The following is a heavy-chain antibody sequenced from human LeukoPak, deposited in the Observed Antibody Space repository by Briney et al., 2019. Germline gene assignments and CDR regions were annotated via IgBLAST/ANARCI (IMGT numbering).Heavy chain of an antibody. CDR2: ISAYNGNT. J-gene: IGHJ4*02. CDR3: ARGGYYYDSSGYIYFDY. D-gene: IGHD3-22*01. Sequence: ASVKVSCKASGYTFTSYGTSWVRQAPGQGLEWRGWISAYNGNTNYAQKLQGRVTMTTDTSTSTAYMELRSLRSDDTAVYYCARGGYYYDSSGYIYFDYWGQGTLVTVSS. CDR1: GYTFTSYG. V-gene: IGHV1-18*01.